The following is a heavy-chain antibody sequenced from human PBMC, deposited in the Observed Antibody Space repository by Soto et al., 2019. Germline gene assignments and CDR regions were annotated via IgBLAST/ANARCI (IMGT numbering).Heavy chain of an antibody. J-gene: IGHJ4*02. Sequence: QVQLLQSGAEVKKPGASVKVSCQAAGYTFNTHAMHWVRQAPGQGLEWMGWINGGNGNTKYSQKFQGRLTVTRDTSAATVYMELSSLTSGDTAVYYCAREFLGRFGVDCLDSWGQGTLVTVSS. D-gene: IGHD3-3*01. CDR2: INGGNGNT. CDR1: GYTFNTHA. V-gene: IGHV1-3*01. CDR3: AREFLGRFGVDCLDS.